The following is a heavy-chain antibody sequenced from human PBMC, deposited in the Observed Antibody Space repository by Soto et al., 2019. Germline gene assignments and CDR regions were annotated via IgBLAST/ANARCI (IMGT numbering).Heavy chain of an antibody. J-gene: IGHJ4*02. CDR1: GFTFSSYG. V-gene: IGHV3-30*18. D-gene: IGHD3-22*01. Sequence: GGSLRLSCAASGFTFSSYGMHWVRQAPGKGLEWVAVISYDGSNKYYADSVKGRFTISRDNSKNTLYLQMNSLRAEDTAVYYCAKAGGDSSGYSFDYWGQGTLVTVSS. CDR3: AKAGGDSSGYSFDY. CDR2: ISYDGSNK.